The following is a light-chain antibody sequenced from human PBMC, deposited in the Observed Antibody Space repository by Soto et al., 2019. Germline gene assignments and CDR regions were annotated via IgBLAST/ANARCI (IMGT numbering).Light chain of an antibody. CDR3: CSYLGSYSYV. J-gene: IGLJ1*01. CDR1: SSDVGGYDS. Sequence: QSALTQPRSVSGSPGQSVTISCTGTSSDVGGYDSVSWYQQQPGKAPKLLIYDVTKRPSGVPNRFSGSKSGNTASLTISGLQAEDEADYYCCSYLGSYSYVFXTGTKVTVL. CDR2: DVT. V-gene: IGLV2-11*01.